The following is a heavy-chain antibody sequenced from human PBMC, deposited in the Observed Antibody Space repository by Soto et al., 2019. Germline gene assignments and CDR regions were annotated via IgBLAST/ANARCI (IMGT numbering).Heavy chain of an antibody. CDR1: GFTFSSYA. CDR3: AKALFDSGSLYYFDY. D-gene: IGHD1-26*01. J-gene: IGHJ4*02. Sequence: GSLRLSCAASGFTFSSYAMSWVRQAPGKGLEWVSAISGSGGSTYYADSVKGRFTISRDNSKNTLYLQMNSLRAEDTAVYYCAKALFDSGSLYYFDYWGQGTLVTVSS. CDR2: ISGSGGST. V-gene: IGHV3-23*01.